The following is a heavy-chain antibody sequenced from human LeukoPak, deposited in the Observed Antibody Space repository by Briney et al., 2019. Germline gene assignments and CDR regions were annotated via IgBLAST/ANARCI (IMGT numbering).Heavy chain of an antibody. CDR1: GFTFDDYA. J-gene: IGHJ4*02. Sequence: GGSLRLSCAASGFTFDDYAMHWVRQAPGKGLEWVSGIGWNSGSIGYADSVEGRFTISRDNAKNSLYLQMNSLRAEDTALYYCAKVKSRIAVAGTFDYWGQGTLVTVSS. D-gene: IGHD6-19*01. CDR2: IGWNSGSI. CDR3: AKVKSRIAVAGTFDY. V-gene: IGHV3-9*01.